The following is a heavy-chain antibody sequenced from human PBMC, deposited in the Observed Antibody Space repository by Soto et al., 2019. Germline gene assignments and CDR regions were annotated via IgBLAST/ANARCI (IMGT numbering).Heavy chain of an antibody. V-gene: IGHV3-23*01. CDR3: AKAPISRDGSGYYFASFDY. D-gene: IGHD3-22*01. CDR2: ISSSGYSA. Sequence: PVGPMRLSCTASGFNYKNYAMGWISKDPVKGLEWVSAISSSGYSAYYADSVKGRFTISRDNSRNTMFLQMNKLSAEDTAVYYCAKAPISRDGSGYYFASFDYWGHGTQGTDS. CDR1: GFNYKNYA. J-gene: IGHJ4*01.